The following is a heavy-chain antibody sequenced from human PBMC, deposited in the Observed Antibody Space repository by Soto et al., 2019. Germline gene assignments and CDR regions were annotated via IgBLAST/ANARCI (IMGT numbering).Heavy chain of an antibody. J-gene: IGHJ4*02. CDR1: GYTFTSYA. Sequence: QVQLVQSGAEVKKPGASVKVSCKASGYTFTSYAMHWVRQAPGQRLEWMGWINAGNGNTKYSQKFQGRVTITRDTSASTAYMELSSLRSEDTAVYYCAREVWYYYGSGSFYYFDYWGQGTLVTVSS. CDR3: AREVWYYYGSGSFYYFDY. V-gene: IGHV1-3*01. D-gene: IGHD3-10*01. CDR2: INAGNGNT.